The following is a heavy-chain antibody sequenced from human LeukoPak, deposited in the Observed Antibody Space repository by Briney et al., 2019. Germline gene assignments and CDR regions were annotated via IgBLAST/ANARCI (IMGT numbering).Heavy chain of an antibody. CDR3: TTVFFWSGYYTGFNYYYYMEV. V-gene: IGHV3-15*01. J-gene: IGHJ6*03. Sequence: GGALRVSRADSLFTLSNAWMSRGREAPGKGLEWVGRIKSKTEGGTPDYAAPVQGRFTISRDHSKNTLYLQMNSLKTEDTAVYYCTTVFFWSGYYTGFNYYYYMEVWGKGTTVTVSS. CDR2: IKSKTEGGTP. CDR1: LFTLSNAW. D-gene: IGHD3-3*01.